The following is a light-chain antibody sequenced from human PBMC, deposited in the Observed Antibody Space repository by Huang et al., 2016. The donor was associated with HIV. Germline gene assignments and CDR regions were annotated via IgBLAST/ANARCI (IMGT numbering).Light chain of an antibody. Sequence: DIQMTQSSATLSASVGDRIMIACRASQSISTWLAWYQQKPGRAPNLLIYEASTLESGVPSRFSGVGSVTDFTLTISSLQPDDFATYYCQQYNSFPWTFGQGTKVEV. V-gene: IGKV1-5*03. CDR2: EAS. CDR3: QQYNSFPWT. CDR1: QSISTW. J-gene: IGKJ1*01.